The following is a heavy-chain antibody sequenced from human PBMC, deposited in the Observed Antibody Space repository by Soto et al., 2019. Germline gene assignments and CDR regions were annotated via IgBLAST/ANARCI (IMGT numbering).Heavy chain of an antibody. CDR1: GFTLSSYS. J-gene: IGHJ3*02. CDR3: ASTKTVIAFDI. D-gene: IGHD4-17*01. V-gene: IGHV3-48*01. Sequence: GGSLRLSCAASGFTLSSYSMNWVRQAPGKGLEWVSYISSSSSTIYYADSVKGRFTISRDNAKNSLYLQMNSLRAEDTAVYYCASTKTVIAFDIWGQGTMVTVSS. CDR2: ISSSSSTI.